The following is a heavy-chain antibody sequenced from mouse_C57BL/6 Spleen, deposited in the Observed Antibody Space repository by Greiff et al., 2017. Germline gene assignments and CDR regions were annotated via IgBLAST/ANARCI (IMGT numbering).Heavy chain of an antibody. V-gene: IGHV6-3*01. D-gene: IGHD1-1*01. CDR3: TLLRWYFDV. Sequence: DVHLVESGGGLVQPGGSMKLSCVASGFTFSNYWMNWVRQSPEKGLEWVAQLRLKSDNYATPYAESVKGRFTITRDDSKSSGYLQMNNLRAEDTGIYYCTLLRWYFDVWGTGTTVTVSS. J-gene: IGHJ1*03. CDR2: LRLKSDNYAT. CDR1: GFTFSNYW.